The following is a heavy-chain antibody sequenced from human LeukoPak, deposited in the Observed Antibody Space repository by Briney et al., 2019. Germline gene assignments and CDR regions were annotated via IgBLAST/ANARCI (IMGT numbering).Heavy chain of an antibody. V-gene: IGHV3-48*04. Sequence: GGSLRLSCAASGFTFSSYSMNWVRQAPGKGLEWVSYISSRSATIYYADSVRGRFTISRDNAKNSLYLQMNSLRAEDTALYYCAKDLDYGSGSYYYYFDYWGQGTLVTVSS. J-gene: IGHJ4*02. CDR1: GFTFSSYS. CDR2: ISSRSATI. D-gene: IGHD3-10*01. CDR3: AKDLDYGSGSYYYYFDY.